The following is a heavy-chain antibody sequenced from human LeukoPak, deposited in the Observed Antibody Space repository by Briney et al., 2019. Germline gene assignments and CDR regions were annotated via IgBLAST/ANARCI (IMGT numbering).Heavy chain of an antibody. V-gene: IGHV3-33*01. Sequence: GTSLRLSCAASGFTFSNHGMHWVRQAPGKGLEWVAGIWYDGGYKYYADSVKGRFTISRDNSKNTLFLQMDSLRAEDTAVYYCARNYYDSSGYQEATFNYWGQGTLVTVSS. CDR2: IWYDGGYK. CDR3: ARNYYDSSGYQEATFNY. CDR1: GFTFSNHG. D-gene: IGHD3-22*01. J-gene: IGHJ4*02.